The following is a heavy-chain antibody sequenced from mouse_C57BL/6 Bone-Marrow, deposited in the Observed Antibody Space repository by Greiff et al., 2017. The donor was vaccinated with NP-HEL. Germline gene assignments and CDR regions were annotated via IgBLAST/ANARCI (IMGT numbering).Heavy chain of an antibody. V-gene: IGHV1-63*01. CDR2: IYPGGGYT. J-gene: IGHJ4*01. CDR1: GYTFTNYW. Sequence: VQLQQSGAELVRPGTSVKMSCKASGYTFTNYWIGWAKQRPGHGLEWIGDIYPGGGYTTYNEKFKGKATLTADKSSSTAYMQFISLTSEDSAIYYCARLRGYYYAMDYWGQGTSVTVSS. D-gene: IGHD1-1*01. CDR3: ARLRGYYYAMDY.